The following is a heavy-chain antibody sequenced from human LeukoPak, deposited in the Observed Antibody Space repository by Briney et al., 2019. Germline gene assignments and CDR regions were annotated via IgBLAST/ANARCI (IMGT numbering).Heavy chain of an antibody. CDR2: ISSSGSNI. CDR3: ARDLEVAGVYFDN. Sequence: GGSLRLSCAASGFTFSSYEMNWVRQAPGKGLEWISYISSSGSNIYYADSVKGRFTISRDNAKNSLYLQMNSLRAGDTAVYYCARDLEVAGVYFDNWGQGTLVTVSS. D-gene: IGHD3-16*01. CDR1: GFTFSSYE. J-gene: IGHJ4*02. V-gene: IGHV3-48*03.